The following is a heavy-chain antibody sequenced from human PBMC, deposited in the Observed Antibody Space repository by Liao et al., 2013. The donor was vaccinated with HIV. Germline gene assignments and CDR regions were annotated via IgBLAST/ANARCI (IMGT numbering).Heavy chain of an antibody. CDR2: IYYSGST. Sequence: QVQLQESGPGLVKSSQTLSLTCAVSGGSMSTGDYYWSWIRQPPGKGLEWIGYIYYSGSTYYSPSLKSRVSISLDTSKNEFSLRLWSVTAADTAVYYCARAPEATQVVTPSGWYFDLWGRGTLVTVSS. V-gene: IGHV4-30-4*08. CDR1: GGSMSTGDYY. D-gene: IGHD4-23*01. J-gene: IGHJ2*01. CDR3: ARAPEATQVVTPSGWYFDL.